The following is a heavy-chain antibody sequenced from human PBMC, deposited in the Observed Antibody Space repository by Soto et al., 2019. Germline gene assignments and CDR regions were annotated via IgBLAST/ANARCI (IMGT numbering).Heavy chain of an antibody. D-gene: IGHD3-3*01. V-gene: IGHV1-18*01. J-gene: IGHJ4*02. CDR1: GYTFTSYG. CDR3: ARDLHLDYDFWIGSIDY. CDR2: ISAYNGNT. Sequence: QVQLVQSGAEVKKPGASVKVSCKASGYTFTSYGISWVRQAPGQGLEWMGWISAYNGNTNYAQKLQGRVTMTTDTSTSTAYMELRSLRSDDTAVYYCARDLHLDYDFWIGSIDYWGQGTLVTVSS.